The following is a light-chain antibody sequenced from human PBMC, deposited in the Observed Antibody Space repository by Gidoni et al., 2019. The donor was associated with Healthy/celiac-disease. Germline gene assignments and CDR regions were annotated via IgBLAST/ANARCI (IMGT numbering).Light chain of an antibody. J-gene: IGLJ3*02. CDR2: YDN. CDR1: SSNIGNNA. CDR3: AAWDDSLNVWV. Sequence: QSVLTHPPSVSEAPMHRVTISCSGSSSNIGNNAVNWYQQLPGKAPKLLIYYDNLLPSGVSDRFSGSKSGTSASLAISGLQSEDEADYYCAAWDDSLNVWVFGGGTKLTVL. V-gene: IGLV1-36*01.